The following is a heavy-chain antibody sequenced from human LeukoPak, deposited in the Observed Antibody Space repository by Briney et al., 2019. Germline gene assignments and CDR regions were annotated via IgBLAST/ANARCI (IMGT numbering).Heavy chain of an antibody. J-gene: IGHJ5*02. Sequence: ASVKVSCKASGYTFTSYGISRVRQAPGQGLEWMGWISAYNGNTNYAQKLQGRVTMTTDTSTSTAYMELRSLRSDDTAVYYCARDSWVLGSTVGFDPWGQGTLVTVSS. D-gene: IGHD4-11*01. CDR3: ARDSWVLGSTVGFDP. CDR1: GYTFTSYG. CDR2: ISAYNGNT. V-gene: IGHV1-18*01.